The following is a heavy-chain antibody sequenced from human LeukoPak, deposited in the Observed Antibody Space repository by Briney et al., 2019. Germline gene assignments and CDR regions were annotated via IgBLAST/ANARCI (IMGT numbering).Heavy chain of an antibody. CDR1: GGSVSSHY. V-gene: IGHV4-59*02. CDR3: ARFEHQLVEGAIAYSAYYYLDV. Sequence: SETLSLTSAVSGGSVSSHYWTWIRQPPGGGLEWLGYMSKSGSTKYNPSLKSRVTMSIDTSENQFSLKLTSVTAMDTAVYYCARFEHQLVEGAIAYSAYYYLDVWGKGTTVTVSS. CDR2: MSKSGST. D-gene: IGHD2-15*01. J-gene: IGHJ6*03.